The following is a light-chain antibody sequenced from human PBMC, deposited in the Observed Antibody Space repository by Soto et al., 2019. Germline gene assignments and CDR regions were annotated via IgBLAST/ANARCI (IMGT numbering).Light chain of an antibody. CDR2: DVS. J-gene: IGLJ1*01. CDR1: SSVVGGYNY. V-gene: IGLV2-14*01. Sequence: QSVLTQPASVSGSPGQWITISCTGTSSVVGGYNYVSWYQQHPGKAPKLMIYDVSNRPSGVSNRFSGSKSVNTASLTISGLQAEDEADYSCSSYTSSSTYVFGTGTKVTVL. CDR3: SSYTSSSTYV.